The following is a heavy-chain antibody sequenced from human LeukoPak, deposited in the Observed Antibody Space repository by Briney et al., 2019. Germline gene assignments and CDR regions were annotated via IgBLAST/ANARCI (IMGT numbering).Heavy chain of an antibody. D-gene: IGHD3-3*01. V-gene: IGHV4-30-2*01. CDR3: ARLSDFWSDNYYYYGMDV. J-gene: IGHJ6*02. Sequence: PSETLSLTCAVSGGSISSGGYSWSWIRQPPGKGLEWIGYIYHSGSTYYNPSLKSRVTISVDRSKNQFSLKLSSVTAADTAVYYCARLSDFWSDNYYYYGMDVWGQGTTVTVSS. CDR1: GGSISSGGYS. CDR2: IYHSGST.